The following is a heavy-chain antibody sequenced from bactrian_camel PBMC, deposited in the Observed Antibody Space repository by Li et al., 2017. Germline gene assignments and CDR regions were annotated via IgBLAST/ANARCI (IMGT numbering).Heavy chain of an antibody. D-gene: IGHD4*01. J-gene: IGHJ4*01. V-gene: IGHV3S26*01. Sequence: HVQLVESGGGSVLAGGSLRLSCVASGYTSNNACMGWFRQAPEKGREGVAAIHSDGRTIYADSVKGRFTISEDNAKHTLYLQMNNLTPEDTATYLCASDSWSNEATLKAQYNYWGQGTQVTVSS. CDR2: IHSDGRT. CDR1: GYTSNNAC. CDR3: ASDSWSNEATLKAQYNY.